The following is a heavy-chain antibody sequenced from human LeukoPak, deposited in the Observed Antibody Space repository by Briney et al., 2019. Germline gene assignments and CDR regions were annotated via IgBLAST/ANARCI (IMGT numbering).Heavy chain of an antibody. D-gene: IGHD1-26*01. V-gene: IGHV3-15*01. CDR3: GRAYRDAFDI. CDR1: GFTFSNAW. J-gene: IGHJ3*02. Sequence: GGSLRLSCAASGFTFSNAWMSWVRQAPGKGLEWVGRIKSKTDGGTTDYAAPVKGRFTISRDDSKSTLYLQMNSLRVEDTAVYYCGRAYRDAFDIWGQGTMVTVSS. CDR2: IKSKTDGGTT.